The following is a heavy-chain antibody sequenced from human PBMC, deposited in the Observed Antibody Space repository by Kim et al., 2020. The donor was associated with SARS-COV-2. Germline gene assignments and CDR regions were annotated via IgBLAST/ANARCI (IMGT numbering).Heavy chain of an antibody. J-gene: IGHJ4*02. D-gene: IGHD1-26*01. CDR3: ARVKKLGGFDY. Sequence: TENAGFVKGRYTIARADSKNSLYLQMNSLKTEDTAVYYCARVKKLGGFDYWGQGTLVTVSS. CDR2: T. V-gene: IGHV3-72*01.